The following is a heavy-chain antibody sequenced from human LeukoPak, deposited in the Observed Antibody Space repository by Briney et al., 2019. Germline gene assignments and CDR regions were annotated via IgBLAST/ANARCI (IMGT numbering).Heavy chain of an antibody. D-gene: IGHD2/OR15-2a*01. Sequence: GGSLRLSCEASGFTFGNYPMSWVRQAPGKGLEWVSLIYSGGTTYYADSVKGRFTISRDNSKNTMYLQMDSLRAEDTAAYFCAGGYYSAPNYWGQGTLVTVSS. CDR2: IYSGGTT. V-gene: IGHV3-66*01. CDR3: AGGYYSAPNY. CDR1: GFTFGNYP. J-gene: IGHJ4*02.